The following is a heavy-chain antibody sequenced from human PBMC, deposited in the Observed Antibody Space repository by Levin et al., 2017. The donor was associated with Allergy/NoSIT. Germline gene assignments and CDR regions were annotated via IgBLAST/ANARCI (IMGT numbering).Heavy chain of an antibody. CDR2: IFYRGST. CDR1: GGSISSGDYV. CDR3: TRGSSTSKVDV. Sequence: LRLSCTVSGGSISSGDYVWSWIRQPPGKGLEWIGFIFYRGSTYYNSSLESRVSMSGDTSKNQFSLKVASMTAADTAVYYCTRGSSTSKVDVWGQGTTVTVSS. V-gene: IGHV4-30-4*01. J-gene: IGHJ6*02.